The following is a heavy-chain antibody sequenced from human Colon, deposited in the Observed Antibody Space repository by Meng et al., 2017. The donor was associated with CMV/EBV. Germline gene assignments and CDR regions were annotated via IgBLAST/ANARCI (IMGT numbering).Heavy chain of an antibody. V-gene: IGHV3-30*04. J-gene: IGHJ6*02. CDR1: GFTFGRYA. CDR2: ISYDGRNK. Sequence: GESLKISCAASGFTFGRYAMHWVRQAPGKGLEWVAVISYDGRNKYYADSVKGRFTISRDNSKNTLYLQMNSLRAEDTAVYYCARMEEQLVRRDYYYYYGMDVWGQGTTVTVSS. D-gene: IGHD6-6*01. CDR3: ARMEEQLVRRDYYYYYGMDV.